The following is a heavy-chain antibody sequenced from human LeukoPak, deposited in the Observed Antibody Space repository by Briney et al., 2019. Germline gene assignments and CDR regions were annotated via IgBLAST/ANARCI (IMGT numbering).Heavy chain of an antibody. D-gene: IGHD2-15*01. Sequence: ASVKVSCKASGYTFTSYGISWVRQAPGQGLEWMGWISAYNGNTNYAQKLQGRVTMTADTSTSTAYMELRSPRSDDTAVYYCARVRRYCSGGSCPEGAFDIWGQGTMVTVSS. CDR3: ARVRRYCSGGSCPEGAFDI. V-gene: IGHV1-18*01. CDR1: GYTFTSYG. CDR2: ISAYNGNT. J-gene: IGHJ3*02.